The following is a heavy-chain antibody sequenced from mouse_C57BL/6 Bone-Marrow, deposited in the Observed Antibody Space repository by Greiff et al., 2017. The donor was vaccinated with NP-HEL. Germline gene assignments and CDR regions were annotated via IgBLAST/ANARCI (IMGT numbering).Heavy chain of an antibody. CDR2: ISNGGGST. Sequence: EVMLVESGGGLVQPGGSLKLSCAASGFTFSDYYMYWVRQTPEKRLEWVAYISNGGGSTYYPDTVKGRFTLSRDNAKNTLYLQMSRLKSEDTAMYYCARLTTVDYFDYWGQGTTLTVSS. CDR3: ARLTTVDYFDY. CDR1: GFTFSDYY. D-gene: IGHD1-1*01. J-gene: IGHJ2*01. V-gene: IGHV5-12*01.